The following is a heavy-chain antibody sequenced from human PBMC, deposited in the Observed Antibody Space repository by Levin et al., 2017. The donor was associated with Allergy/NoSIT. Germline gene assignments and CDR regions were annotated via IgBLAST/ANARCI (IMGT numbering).Heavy chain of an antibody. CDR2: ISSSGNTI. J-gene: IGHJ4*02. CDR1: GFTFSSYE. CDR3: ARDYYDSSGPIDY. V-gene: IGHV3-48*03. Sequence: SCAASGFTFSSYEMNWVRQTPGKGLEWVSYISSSGNTIYYADSVKGRFTVSRDNAKNSLYLQMNSLRAEDTAVYYCARDYYDSSGPIDYWGQGTLVTVSS. D-gene: IGHD3-22*01.